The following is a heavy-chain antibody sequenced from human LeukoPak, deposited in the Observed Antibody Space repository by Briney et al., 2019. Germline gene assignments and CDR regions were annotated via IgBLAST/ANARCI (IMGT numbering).Heavy chain of an antibody. CDR3: ASLPPRYYDFWSGYYPPAY. Sequence: SETLSLTCTVSGGSISSGAYYWSWIRQHPGKGLEWIGYIYHSGSTYYNPSLKSRVTISVDTSKNQFSLKLSSVTAADTAVYYCASLPPRYYDFWSGYYPPAYWGQGTLVTVSS. V-gene: IGHV4-31*03. CDR1: GGSISSGAYY. D-gene: IGHD3-3*01. J-gene: IGHJ4*02. CDR2: IYHSGST.